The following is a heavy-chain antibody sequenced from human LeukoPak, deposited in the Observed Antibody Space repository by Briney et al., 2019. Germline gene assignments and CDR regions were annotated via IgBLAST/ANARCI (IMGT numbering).Heavy chain of an antibody. CDR2: ISSSSSTI. V-gene: IGHV3-48*02. D-gene: IGHD2-15*01. CDR1: GFTFSSYS. J-gene: IGHJ3*02. CDR3: AGGCDIVVVVAATLGAFDI. Sequence: GGSLRLSCAASGFTFSSYSMNWVRQAPGKGLEWVSYISSSSSTIYYADSVKGRFTISRDNAKNSLYLQMNSLRDEDTAVYYCAGGCDIVVVVAATLGAFDIWGQGTMVTVSS.